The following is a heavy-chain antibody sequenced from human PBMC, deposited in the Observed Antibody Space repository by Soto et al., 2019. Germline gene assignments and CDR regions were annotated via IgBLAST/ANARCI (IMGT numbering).Heavy chain of an antibody. CDR1: GFTFSSYG. Sequence: PGGSLRLSCAASGFTFSSYGMHWVRQAPGKGLEWVAVIWYDGSNKYYADSVKGRFTISRDNSKNTLYLQMNSLRAEDTAVYYCARDRELSQHNWFDPWGQGTLVTVSS. D-gene: IGHD1-7*01. J-gene: IGHJ5*02. CDR3: ARDRELSQHNWFDP. V-gene: IGHV3-33*01. CDR2: IWYDGSNK.